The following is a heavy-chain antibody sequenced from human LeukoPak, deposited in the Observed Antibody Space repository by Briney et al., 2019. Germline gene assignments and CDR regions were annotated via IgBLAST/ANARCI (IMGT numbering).Heavy chain of an antibody. V-gene: IGHV3-11*01. CDR1: GFIFRDYY. J-gene: IGHJ4*02. CDR3: AREGWLQPQYYFDY. CDR2: ISSGGSTI. D-gene: IGHD5-24*01. Sequence: GGSLRLSCAASGFIFRDYYMSWVRQAPGKGLEWISYISSGGSTIYYTDSVKGRFTISRDDAKNSLYLHMNNLRAEDTAVYYCAREGWLQPQYYFDYWGQGTLVTVSS.